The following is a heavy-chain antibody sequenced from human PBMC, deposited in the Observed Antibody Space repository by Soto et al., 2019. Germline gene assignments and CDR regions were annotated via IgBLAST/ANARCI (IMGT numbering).Heavy chain of an antibody. CDR3: ARGVVLRFLEWLPFFDY. J-gene: IGHJ4*02. Sequence: SLRLSCAASGFTFSSYAMHWVRQAPGKGLEWVAVISYDGSNKYYADSVKGRFTISRDNSKNTLYLQMNSLRAEDTAVYYCARGVVLRFLEWLPFFDYWGQGTLVTVSS. CDR1: GFTFSSYA. V-gene: IGHV3-30-3*01. D-gene: IGHD3-3*01. CDR2: ISYDGSNK.